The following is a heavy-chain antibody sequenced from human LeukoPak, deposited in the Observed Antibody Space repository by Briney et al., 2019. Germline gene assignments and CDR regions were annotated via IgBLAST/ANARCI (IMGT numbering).Heavy chain of an antibody. V-gene: IGHV4-38-2*01. CDR1: GYSISSGYY. D-gene: IGHD2-2*01. CDR2: IYLSGST. J-gene: IGHJ3*02. Sequence: KPSETLSLTCAVSGYSISSGYYWGWIRQPPGKGLEWIGSIYLSGSTYYNPSLKSRVTISADTSKNQFSLKLSSVTAADTAVYYCARPQGATAMVAFDTWGQGTMVTVSS. CDR3: ARPQGATAMVAFDT.